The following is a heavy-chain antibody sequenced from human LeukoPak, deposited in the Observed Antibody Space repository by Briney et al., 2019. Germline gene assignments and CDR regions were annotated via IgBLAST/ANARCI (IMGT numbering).Heavy chain of an antibody. CDR1: GFTFSSYS. J-gene: IGHJ6*03. CDR2: ISSSSSTI. V-gene: IGHV3-48*04. D-gene: IGHD3-3*01. Sequence: GGSLRLSCAASGFTFSSYSMNWVRQAPGKGLEWVSYISSSSSTIYYADSVKGRFTISRDNAKNSLYLQMNSLRAEDTAVYYCARCCDFWSGYYYYYMDVWGKGTTVTVSS. CDR3: ARCCDFWSGYYYYYMDV.